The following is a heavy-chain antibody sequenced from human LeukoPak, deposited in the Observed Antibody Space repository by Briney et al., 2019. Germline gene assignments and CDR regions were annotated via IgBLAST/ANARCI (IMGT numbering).Heavy chain of an antibody. CDR2: IFYSGDT. D-gene: IGHD2-2*01. J-gene: IGHJ3*01. Sequence: SETLSLTCTVSGGSISSSGYYWARIRQPPGKELEWIGNIFYSGDTYYSPSLETRVTMSVDTSKNQFSLKLSSVTAADTAVYYCARPQLSAPEDAFDVWGQGTLVIVS. V-gene: IGHV4-39*01. CDR1: GGSISSSGYY. CDR3: ARPQLSAPEDAFDV.